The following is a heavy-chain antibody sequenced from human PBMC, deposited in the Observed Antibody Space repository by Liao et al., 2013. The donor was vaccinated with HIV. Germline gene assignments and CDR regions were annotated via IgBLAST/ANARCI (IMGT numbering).Heavy chain of an antibody. CDR2: VNHSGST. CDR3: ARDDFTTMAPLSPTFFDY. V-gene: IGHV4-34*02. Sequence: QVQLQQWGAGLLKPSETLSLTCGVHDGSFSGYHWSWIRQPPREGAWSGLGKVNHSGSTNYNPSLRSRVTISVDTYNNQFALELTSVTAADTAIYYCARDDFTTMAPLSPTFFDYWGKGTPVTISS. D-gene: IGHD2/OR15-2a*01. J-gene: IGHJ4*02. CDR1: DGSFSGYH.